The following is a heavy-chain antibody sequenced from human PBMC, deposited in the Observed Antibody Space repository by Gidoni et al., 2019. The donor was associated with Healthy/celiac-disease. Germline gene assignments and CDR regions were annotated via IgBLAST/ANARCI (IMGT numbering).Heavy chain of an antibody. D-gene: IGHD2-2*01. CDR1: GFPLGNAW. J-gene: IGHJ6*02. Sequence: EVQLVESGGGLVKPGGSLSVSCAAPGFPLGNAWLHWVRQAPGKGLEWVGRIKSKTDGGTTDYAAPVKGRFTNSRDDSKNTLYLQMNSLKTEDTAVYYCTSRQCSSTSCYRYYYYGMDVWGQGTTVTVSS. V-gene: IGHV3-15*01. CDR3: TSRQCSSTSCYRYYYYGMDV. CDR2: IKSKTDGGTT.